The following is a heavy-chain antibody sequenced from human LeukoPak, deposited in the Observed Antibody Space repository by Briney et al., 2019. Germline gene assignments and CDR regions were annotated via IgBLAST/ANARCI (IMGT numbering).Heavy chain of an antibody. J-gene: IGHJ4*02. Sequence: GGSLRLSCATSGFTFSSYAMHWVRYATGKGLEWVSAIGTAGDTFYPGSVKGRFTISRENAKNSLSLQMNSLRAEDTAVYYCVRQQTPHGNFDYWGQGTLVTVSS. CDR2: IGTAGDT. D-gene: IGHD1-26*01. CDR3: VRQQTPHGNFDY. V-gene: IGHV3-13*01. CDR1: GFTFSSYA.